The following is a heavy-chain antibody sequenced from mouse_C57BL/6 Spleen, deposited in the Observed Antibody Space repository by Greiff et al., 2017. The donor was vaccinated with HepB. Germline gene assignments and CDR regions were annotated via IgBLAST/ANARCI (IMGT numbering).Heavy chain of an antibody. CDR2: INYDGSST. J-gene: IGHJ2*01. Sequence: EVNVVESEGGLVQPGSSMKLSCTASGFTFSDYYMAWVRQVPEKGLEWVANINYDGSSTYYLDSLKSRFIISRDNAKNILYLQMSSLKSEDTATYYCARFLYYYGSPYYFDYWGQGTTLTVSS. D-gene: IGHD1-1*01. CDR1: GFTFSDYY. CDR3: ARFLYYYGSPYYFDY. V-gene: IGHV5-16*01.